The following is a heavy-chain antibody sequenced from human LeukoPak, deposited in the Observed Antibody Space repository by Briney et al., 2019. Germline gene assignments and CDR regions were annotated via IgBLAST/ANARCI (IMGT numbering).Heavy chain of an antibody. CDR3: AREDQWLVKGSAFDI. CDR2: ISSSSSYI. CDR1: GFTFSSCS. D-gene: IGHD6-19*01. V-gene: IGHV3-21*01. Sequence: GGSLRLSCAASGFTFSSCSMNWVRQAPGKGLEWVSSISSSSSYIYYADSVKGRFTISRDNAKNSLYLQMNSLRAEDTAVYYCAREDQWLVKGSAFDIWGQGTMVTVSS. J-gene: IGHJ3*02.